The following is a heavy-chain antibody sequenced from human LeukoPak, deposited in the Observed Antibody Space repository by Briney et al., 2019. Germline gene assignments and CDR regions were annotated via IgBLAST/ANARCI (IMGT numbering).Heavy chain of an antibody. D-gene: IGHD6-25*01. CDR3: AREGGFYRPLDY. V-gene: IGHV4-4*02. J-gene: IGHJ4*02. CDR1: GGSPSSTNW. CDR2: FHLDGRT. Sequence: PSETLSLTSGVSGGSPSSTNWWTWISHPPAKGLEWIGEFHLDGRTNFNPSLKSRLTMSVDLSENHVSLKLTSVTAADTAVYYCAREGGFYRPLDYSGQGTLVTVSS.